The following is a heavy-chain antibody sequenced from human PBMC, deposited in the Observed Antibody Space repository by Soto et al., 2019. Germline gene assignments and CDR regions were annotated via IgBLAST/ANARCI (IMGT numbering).Heavy chain of an antibody. Sequence: SETLSLTCSVSGYSITAGGYYWSWIRQHPGKGLEWIGSFYSSGSIIYNPSLKSRVSISGDTSRNQFSMTLTSVTAADTALYYCARMYSSGSGWFHPWGQGTLVPVSS. J-gene: IGHJ5*02. D-gene: IGHD3-22*01. CDR2: FYSSGSI. V-gene: IGHV4-31*03. CDR1: GYSITAGGYY. CDR3: ARMYSSGSGWFHP.